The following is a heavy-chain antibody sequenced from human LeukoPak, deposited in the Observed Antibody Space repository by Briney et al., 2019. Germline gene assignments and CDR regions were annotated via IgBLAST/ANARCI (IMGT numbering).Heavy chain of an antibody. D-gene: IGHD6-13*01. V-gene: IGHV1-18*04. CDR3: ARTASLTAAGGFDY. Sequence: ASVKVSCKASGYTFTSYYMHWVRQAPGQGLEWMGWISAYNGNTNYAQKLQGRVTMTTDTSTSTAYMELRSLRSDDTAVYYCARTASLTAAGGFDYWGQGTLVTVSS. CDR1: GYTFTSYY. CDR2: ISAYNGNT. J-gene: IGHJ4*02.